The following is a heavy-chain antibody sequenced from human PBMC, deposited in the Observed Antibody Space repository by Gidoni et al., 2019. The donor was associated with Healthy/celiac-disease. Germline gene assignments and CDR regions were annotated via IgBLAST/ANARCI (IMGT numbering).Heavy chain of an antibody. CDR3: ATIINKWFGELLFDY. V-gene: IGHV4-39*01. CDR2: IYYSGST. CDR1: GCSIRSSSYY. D-gene: IGHD3-10*01. Sequence: QLQLQESGPGLVKPSETLSLTCTVPGCSIRSSSYYWGWIRQPPGKGLEWIGSIYYSGSTYYNPSLKSRVTISVDTSKNQFSLKLSSVTAADTAVYYCATIINKWFGELLFDYWGQGTLVTVSS. J-gene: IGHJ4*02.